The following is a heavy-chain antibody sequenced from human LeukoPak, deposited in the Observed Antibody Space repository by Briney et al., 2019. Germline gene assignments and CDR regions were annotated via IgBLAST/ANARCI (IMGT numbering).Heavy chain of an antibody. CDR2: ITPDGSST. CDR3: ARDRYYGSGTYDY. J-gene: IGHJ4*02. CDR1: GFTFSTYW. V-gene: IGHV3-74*01. D-gene: IGHD3-10*01. Sequence: GGSLRLSCAASGFTFSTYWMHWVRQAPGKGLVWVSRITPDGSSTSHADSVKGRFTISRDNAKNTLYLQMNSLRTEDTAVYYCARDRYYGSGTYDYWGQGTLVTVSS.